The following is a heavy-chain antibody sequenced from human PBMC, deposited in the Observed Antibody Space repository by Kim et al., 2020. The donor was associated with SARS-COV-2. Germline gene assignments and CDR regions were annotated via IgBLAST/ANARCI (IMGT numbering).Heavy chain of an antibody. V-gene: IGHV3-9*01. J-gene: IGHJ4*02. CDR3: AKDIRDYYGSGSYYNLYFDY. CDR2: ISWNSGSI. D-gene: IGHD3-10*01. Sequence: GGSLRLSCVASGFTFDDYAMHWVRQAPGKGLEWVSGISWNSGSIGYADSVKGRFTISRDNAKNSLYLQMNSLRAEDTALYYCAKDIRDYYGSGSYYNLYFDYWGQGTLVTVSS. CDR1: GFTFDDYA.